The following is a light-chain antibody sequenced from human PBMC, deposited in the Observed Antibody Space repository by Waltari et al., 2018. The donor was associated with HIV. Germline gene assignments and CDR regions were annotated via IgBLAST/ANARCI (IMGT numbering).Light chain of an antibody. J-gene: IGKJ1*01. Sequence: VSTQSPATLSLSPGERVTLSCRASQSVSIYLAWYRQKPGQAPRLLIYDASNRATGIPSLFGGGGSGTDFTLTISCLEPEDITVYFCQLRSIWAMTFGQGTKVEI. CDR3: QLRSIWAMT. CDR2: DAS. V-gene: IGKV3-11*01. CDR1: QSVSIY.